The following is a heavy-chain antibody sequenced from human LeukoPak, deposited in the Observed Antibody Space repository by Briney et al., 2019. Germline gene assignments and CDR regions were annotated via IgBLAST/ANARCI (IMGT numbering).Heavy chain of an antibody. Sequence: ASVKVSCKASGGTFSSYAISWVRQAPGQGLEWMGWVSTNDGNTVYAQRLQGRVTMTTDTSTSVAYMELRSLTSDDTAVYYCTRAPPGMTMMTDYWGQGTLVTVSS. CDR2: VSTNDGNT. CDR3: TRAPPGMTMMTDY. J-gene: IGHJ4*02. D-gene: IGHD3-22*01. CDR1: GGTFSSYA. V-gene: IGHV1-18*01.